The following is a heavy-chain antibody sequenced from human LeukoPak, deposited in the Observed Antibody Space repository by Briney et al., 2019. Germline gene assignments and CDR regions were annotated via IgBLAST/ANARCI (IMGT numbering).Heavy chain of an antibody. CDR2: CDPEDGET. CDR1: GYTLTELS. Sequence: ASVKVSCKVCGYTLTELSMHWVRQAPGKGLEWMGGCDPEDGETIYAQKFQGRVTMTEDTSTDTAYMELSSLRSEDTAVYYCAPRRYYDILTGYYLYDAFDIWGQGTIVTVSS. J-gene: IGHJ3*02. D-gene: IGHD3-9*01. CDR3: APRRYYDILTGYYLYDAFDI. V-gene: IGHV1-24*01.